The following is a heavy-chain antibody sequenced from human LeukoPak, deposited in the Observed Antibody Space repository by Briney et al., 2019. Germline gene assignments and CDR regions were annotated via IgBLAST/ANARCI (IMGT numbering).Heavy chain of an antibody. CDR1: GGTFSSYA. CDR2: IIPIFGTA. CDR3: AREVTDGWSNY. J-gene: IGHJ4*02. D-gene: IGHD6-19*01. V-gene: IGHV1-69*05. Sequence: GASVMVSCKASGGTFSSYAISWVRQAPGQGLEWMGRIIPIFGTANYAQKFQGRVTITTDESTSTAYMELSSLRSEDTAVYYCAREVTDGWSNYWGQGTLVTVSS.